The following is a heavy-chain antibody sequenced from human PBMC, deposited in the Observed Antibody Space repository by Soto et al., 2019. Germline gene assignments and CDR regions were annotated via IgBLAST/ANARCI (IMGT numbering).Heavy chain of an antibody. CDR1: GYSFSNFW. CDR2: VYPGTSET. Sequence: PGESLKFSCKASGYSFSNFWIGWVRQRPGKGLEWMAIVYPGTSETIYSPSFQGQVTISADESLDNTYLQWRSLKPSDTAIYYCASPRETIFGVVPHGFDIWGQGTMVTVSS. V-gene: IGHV5-51*01. CDR3: ASPRETIFGVVPHGFDI. J-gene: IGHJ3*02. D-gene: IGHD3-3*01.